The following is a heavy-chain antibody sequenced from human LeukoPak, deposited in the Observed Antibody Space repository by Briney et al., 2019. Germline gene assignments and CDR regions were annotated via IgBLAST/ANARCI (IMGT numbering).Heavy chain of an antibody. J-gene: IGHJ4*02. CDR1: GFTFSSYW. CDR3: ARDSYSNSFDY. Sequence: QAGGSLRLSCAASGFTFSSYWMSWVRQAPGKGLERVANIKQDGSEKYYVDSVKGRFTISRDNAKNSLYLQMNSLRAEDTAVYYCARDSYSNSFDYWGRGTLVTVSS. D-gene: IGHD4-11*01. V-gene: IGHV3-7*01. CDR2: IKQDGSEK.